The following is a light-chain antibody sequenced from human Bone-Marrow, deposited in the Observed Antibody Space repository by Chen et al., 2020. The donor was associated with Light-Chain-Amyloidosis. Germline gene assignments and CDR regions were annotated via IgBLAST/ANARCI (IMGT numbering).Light chain of an antibody. V-gene: IGKV3-20*01. CDR1: QTISSNY. CDR2: GSS. Sequence: EIVLTQSPGTLSLSPGEGANLSCRASQTISSNYLTWYQQKFGQAPRLLIYGSSSRATEIPDRFTGSGSGTDFTLTINRLEPEDFAMYYCQQYGTSPLTFGGGTKVEIK. CDR3: QQYGTSPLT. J-gene: IGKJ4*01.